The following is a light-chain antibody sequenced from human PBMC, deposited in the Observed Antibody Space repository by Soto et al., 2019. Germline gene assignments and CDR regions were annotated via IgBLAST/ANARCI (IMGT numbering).Light chain of an antibody. J-gene: IGKJ5*01. V-gene: IGKV3-11*01. Sequence: EIVLTQSPATLSLSPGERATLSCRASQSVNIYLAWYQQKPGQAPRLLIYYIPTRATGIPARFSGSGSGTDFTLTISSLEPEDFAVYYCQQRSNWPRTFGQGTRLEIK. CDR2: YIP. CDR1: QSVNIY. CDR3: QQRSNWPRT.